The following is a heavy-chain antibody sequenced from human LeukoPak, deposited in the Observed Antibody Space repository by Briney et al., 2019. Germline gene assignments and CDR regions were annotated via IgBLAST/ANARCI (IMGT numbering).Heavy chain of an antibody. J-gene: IGHJ6*02. Sequence: GGSLRLSCAASGFTFSDYNMNWVRQAPGKGLEWVSYITNGGSTIHHADSVKGRFTISRDNAKNSLYLQMNSLRAEDTAVYYCARGVTTVTTHYYYGMDVWGQGTTVTVSS. D-gene: IGHD4-17*01. CDR2: ITNGGSTI. CDR3: ARGVTTVTTHYYYGMDV. V-gene: IGHV3-11*04. CDR1: GFTFSDYN.